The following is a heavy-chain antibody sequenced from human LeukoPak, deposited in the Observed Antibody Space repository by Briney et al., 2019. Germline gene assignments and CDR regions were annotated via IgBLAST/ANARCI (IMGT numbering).Heavy chain of an antibody. D-gene: IGHD3-22*01. CDR1: GGSFSGYY. CDR3: ATNSGYYPSPWDY. J-gene: IGHJ4*02. V-gene: IGHV4-34*01. Sequence: SETLSLTCAVYGGSFSGYYWSWIRQPPGKGLEWIGEINHSGSTNYNPSLKSRVTISVDTSKNQFSLKLSSVTAADTAVYYCATNSGYYPSPWDYWGQGTLVTVSS. CDR2: INHSGST.